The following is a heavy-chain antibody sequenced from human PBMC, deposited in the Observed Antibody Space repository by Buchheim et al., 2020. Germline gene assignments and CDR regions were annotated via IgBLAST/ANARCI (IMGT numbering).Heavy chain of an antibody. J-gene: IGHJ6*02. V-gene: IGHV3-15*01. D-gene: IGHD1-26*01. CDR2: IKSKTDGGTT. CDR1: GFTFSNAW. CDR3: TTDFEWELKDYYYYGMDV. Sequence: EVQLVESGGGLVKPGGSLRLSCAASGFTFSNAWMSWVRQAPGKGLEWVGRIKSKTDGGTTDYAAPVKGRFTISRDDSKKTLYLQMNSLKTEDTAVYYCTTDFEWELKDYYYYGMDVWGQGTT.